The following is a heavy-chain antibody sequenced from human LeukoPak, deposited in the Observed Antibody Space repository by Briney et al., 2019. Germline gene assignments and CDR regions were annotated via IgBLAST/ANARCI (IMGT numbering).Heavy chain of an antibody. CDR1: GFTFRTYW. V-gene: IGHV3-74*01. Sequence: GGSLRLSCVASGFTFRTYWMHWVRQVPGKGPVWLSRINPDGSNTTYADSVKGRFTISRDNAKNMLYLQINSLRVEDTAIYYCARGGKLEPTAMPTWGQGSLVVVSS. CDR3: ARGGKLEPTAMPT. J-gene: IGHJ5*02. CDR2: INPDGSNT. D-gene: IGHD2-2*01.